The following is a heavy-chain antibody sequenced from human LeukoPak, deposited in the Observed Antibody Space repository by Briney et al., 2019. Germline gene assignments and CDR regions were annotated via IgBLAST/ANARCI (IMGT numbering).Heavy chain of an antibody. J-gene: IGHJ6*02. CDR2: ISSSRSSYI. D-gene: IGHD6-13*01. Sequence: GGSLRLSCAASGFTLSDYYMSWIRQAPGEGLEWVSHISSSRSSYINYADSVKGRFTISRDNAKNSLYLQMNSLRAEDTAVYYCARTQQLVHDMDVWGQGTTVTVSS. V-gene: IGHV3-11*03. CDR3: ARTQQLVHDMDV. CDR1: GFTLSDYY.